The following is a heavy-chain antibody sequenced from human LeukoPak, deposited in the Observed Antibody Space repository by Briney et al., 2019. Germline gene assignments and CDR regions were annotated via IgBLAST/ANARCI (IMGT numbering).Heavy chain of an antibody. Sequence: GGSLRLSCAASGFTFSSYAMHWVRQAPGKGLEWVAVISYDGSNKYYADSVKGRFTISRDNSKNTLYLQMNSLRADDTAVYYCARDGGSTSLFAFDIWGQGTMVTVSS. J-gene: IGHJ3*02. CDR3: ARDGGSTSLFAFDI. V-gene: IGHV3-30*04. D-gene: IGHD2-2*01. CDR2: ISYDGSNK. CDR1: GFTFSSYA.